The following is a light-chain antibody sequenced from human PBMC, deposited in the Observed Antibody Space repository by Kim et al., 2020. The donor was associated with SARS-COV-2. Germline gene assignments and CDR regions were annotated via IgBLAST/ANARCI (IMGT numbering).Light chain of an antibody. Sequence: FAPGERATLSCRASQSVSSYLVWYQHKPGQTPRLLIYDASNRATGIPARFSGSGSGTDFTLTISSLEAEDFAVYYCQQWNSWPLTFGGGTKVDIK. CDR1: QSVSSY. V-gene: IGKV3-11*01. CDR2: DAS. CDR3: QQWNSWPLT. J-gene: IGKJ4*01.